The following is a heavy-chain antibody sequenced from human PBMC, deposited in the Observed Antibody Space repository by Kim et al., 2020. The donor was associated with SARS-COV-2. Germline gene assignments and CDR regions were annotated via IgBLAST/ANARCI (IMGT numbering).Heavy chain of an antibody. J-gene: IGHJ4*02. Sequence: NTNYARKLQGRVTMTTDTATSTAYMELRSLRSDDTAVYYCARGQSSSWYLWGQGTLVTVSS. V-gene: IGHV1-18*01. CDR2: NT. D-gene: IGHD6-13*01. CDR3: ARGQSSSWYL.